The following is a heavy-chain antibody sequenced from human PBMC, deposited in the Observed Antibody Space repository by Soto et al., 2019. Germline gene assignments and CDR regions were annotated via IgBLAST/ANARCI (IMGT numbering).Heavy chain of an antibody. D-gene: IGHD6-19*01. CDR1: GGSISSYY. V-gene: IGHV4-59*01. CDR2: IYYSGST. J-gene: IGHJ5*02. Sequence: SETLSLTCTVSGGSISSYYWSWIRQPPGKGLEWIGYIYYSGSTNYNPSLKSRVTISVDTSKNQFSLKLSSVTAADTAVYYCARAGIAVAGTGWFDPWGQGTLVTVSS. CDR3: ARAGIAVAGTGWFDP.